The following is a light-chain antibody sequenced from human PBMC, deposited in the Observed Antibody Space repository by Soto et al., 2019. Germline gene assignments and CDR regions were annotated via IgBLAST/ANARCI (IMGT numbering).Light chain of an antibody. CDR2: DAS. V-gene: IGKV1-5*01. CDR1: QSISNW. CDR3: QQYTSYSRT. Sequence: DVQMSHSAAAVSSSVGDRVTITCRASQSISNWVAWYQQKPGRAPKLLIYDASSLEGGVPSRFSGSGSGTEFTLTISSLQPDDFTTYYCQQYTSYSRTFGQGTKVDIK. J-gene: IGKJ1*01.